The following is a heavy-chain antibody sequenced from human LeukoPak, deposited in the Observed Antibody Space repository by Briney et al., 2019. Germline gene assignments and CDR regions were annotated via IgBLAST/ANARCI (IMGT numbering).Heavy chain of an antibody. CDR2: IRNKAYGGTT. CDR3: TRHHYGSGSSGFDY. Sequence: GGSLRLSCTASGFTFGDYAMSWVRQAPGKGLEWVGFIRNKAYGGTTEYAASVKGRFTISRDDSKSIAYLQMNSLKTEDTAVYYCTRHHYGSGSSGFDYWGQGTLVTVSS. CDR1: GFTFGDYA. J-gene: IGHJ4*02. D-gene: IGHD3-10*01. V-gene: IGHV3-49*04.